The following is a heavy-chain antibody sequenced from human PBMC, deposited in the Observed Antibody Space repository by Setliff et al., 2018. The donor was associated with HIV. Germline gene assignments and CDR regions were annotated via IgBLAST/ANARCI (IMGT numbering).Heavy chain of an antibody. CDR2: ISGSGSTP. V-gene: IGHV3-23*01. J-gene: IGHJ4*02. CDR3: AKDGYSDYLNSYFDY. Sequence: GGSLRLSCAASGFTFKNCAMSWVRQTPGKGLEWVSAISGSGSTPYYSDSVKGRFTISRDNSKDTLYLQMNSLRAEDTAVYYCAKDGYSDYLNSYFDYWGQGTLVTVSS. CDR1: GFTFKNCA. D-gene: IGHD4-17*01.